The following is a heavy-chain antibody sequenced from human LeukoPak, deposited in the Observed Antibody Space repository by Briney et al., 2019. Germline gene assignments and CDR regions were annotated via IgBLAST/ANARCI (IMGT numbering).Heavy chain of an antibody. CDR1: GGSISSYY. CDR3: ARSIGYSSGWPNDY. CDR2: ICTSGST. J-gene: IGHJ4*02. Sequence: SETLSLTXTVSGGSISSYYWSWLRQPAGKGLEWIGRICTSGSTNYNPSLTSRLTITVDTSKNQFSLKLSSVTAADTAVYYCARSIGYSSGWPNDYWGQGTLVTVSS. V-gene: IGHV4-4*07. D-gene: IGHD6-19*01.